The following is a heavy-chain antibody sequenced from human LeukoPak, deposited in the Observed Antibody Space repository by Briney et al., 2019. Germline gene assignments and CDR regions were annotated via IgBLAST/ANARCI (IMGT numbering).Heavy chain of an antibody. V-gene: IGHV3-11*01. CDR3: ARPPPGASGKDWFDP. Sequence: GGSLRLSCAASGFTFSDYYMSWIRQAPGKGLEWVSYISSSGSTIYYADSVKGRFTTSRDNAKNSLYLQMNSLRAEDTAVYYCARPPPGASGKDWFDPWGQGTLVTVSS. J-gene: IGHJ5*02. CDR2: ISSSGSTI. D-gene: IGHD4-23*01. CDR1: GFTFSDYY.